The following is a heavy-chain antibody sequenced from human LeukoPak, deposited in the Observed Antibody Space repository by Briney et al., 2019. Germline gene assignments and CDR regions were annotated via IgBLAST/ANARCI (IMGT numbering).Heavy chain of an antibody. V-gene: IGHV4-4*02. Sequence: PSETLSLTCDVSGGSISATNWWTWVRQPPGGGLEWIGEAHLNGRSHYSPSLESRVTMSADMSENHISLHLTSVTAADTAVYYCAREGGFYRPLDYTGPGTLVIVSS. D-gene: IGHD2/OR15-2a*01. CDR3: AREGGFYRPLDY. CDR2: AHLNGRS. J-gene: IGHJ4*02. CDR1: GGSISATNW.